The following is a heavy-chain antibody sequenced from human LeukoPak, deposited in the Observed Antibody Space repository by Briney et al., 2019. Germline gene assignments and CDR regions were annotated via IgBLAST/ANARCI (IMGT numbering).Heavy chain of an antibody. Sequence: AASVKVSCKASGYTFTSYDINWVRQATGQGLEWMGWMNPNSGSTGYAQKFQGRVTMTRNTSISTAYMELRSLRSDDTAVYYCARDRGHYYGSGSLNWFDPWGQGTLVTVSS. V-gene: IGHV1-8*01. CDR3: ARDRGHYYGSGSLNWFDP. CDR2: MNPNSGST. D-gene: IGHD3-10*01. CDR1: GYTFTSYD. J-gene: IGHJ5*02.